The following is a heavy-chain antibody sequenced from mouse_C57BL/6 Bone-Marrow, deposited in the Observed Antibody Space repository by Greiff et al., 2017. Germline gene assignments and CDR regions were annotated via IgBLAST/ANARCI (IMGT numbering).Heavy chain of an antibody. Sequence: VQLQQSGAELVRPGASVKLSCTASGFNIKDDYIHWVKQRPEQGLEWIGWIDPEIGDTEYASKFQGKATITSDKSSNTAYLQLSSLTSEDTAVYYCSSFDGNYFDFWGQGTPLPVAS. CDR3: SSFDGNYFDF. CDR2: IDPEIGDT. D-gene: IGHD2-3*01. CDR1: GFNIKDDY. J-gene: IGHJ2*01. V-gene: IGHV14-4*01.